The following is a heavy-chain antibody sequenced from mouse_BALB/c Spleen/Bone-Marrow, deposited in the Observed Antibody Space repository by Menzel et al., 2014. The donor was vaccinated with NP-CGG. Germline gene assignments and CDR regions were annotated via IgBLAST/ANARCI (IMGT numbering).Heavy chain of an antibody. CDR1: GYTFTDYW. J-gene: IGHJ4*01. V-gene: IGHV1-69*01. CDR2: IDPSDSYT. Sequence: QVQLQQSGAELVMPGASVKMSCKASGYTFTDYWMHWVKQRPGQGLEWIGAIDPSDSYTSYNQKFKGKATLTVDESFNTAYMQLSGRTSEDSAVYYCARRRGGAMDYWGQGTSVTVSS. CDR3: ARRRGGAMDY.